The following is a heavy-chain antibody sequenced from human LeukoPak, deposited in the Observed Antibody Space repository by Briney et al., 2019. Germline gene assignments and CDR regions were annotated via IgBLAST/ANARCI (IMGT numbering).Heavy chain of an antibody. CDR3: AKASGSGSYLADFYFDY. CDR1: GFTFSSYA. CDR2: ISGGGGSP. D-gene: IGHD1-26*01. J-gene: IGHJ4*02. V-gene: IGHV3-23*01. Sequence: GGSLRLSCAASGFTFSSYAMSWVRQAPGKGLEWVSAISGGGGSPYYADSVKGRFTISRDNSKNTLYLQMNSLRVEDTAVYYCAKASGSGSYLADFYFDYWGQGTLVTVSS.